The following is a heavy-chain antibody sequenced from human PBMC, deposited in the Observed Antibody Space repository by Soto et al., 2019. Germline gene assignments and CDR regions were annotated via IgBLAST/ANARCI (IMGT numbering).Heavy chain of an antibody. Sequence: GGSLRLSCTPSAFTFGDYAMSWFRQAPGKGLEWVGFNRSKAYGGTTEYAASVKGRFTISRDDSKSIAYLQMNSLKTEDTAVYYCTRGAYCSGGSCYSGNWFDPWGQGTLVTVSS. CDR1: AFTFGDYA. J-gene: IGHJ5*02. D-gene: IGHD2-15*01. V-gene: IGHV3-49*03. CDR2: NRSKAYGGTT. CDR3: TRGAYCSGGSCYSGNWFDP.